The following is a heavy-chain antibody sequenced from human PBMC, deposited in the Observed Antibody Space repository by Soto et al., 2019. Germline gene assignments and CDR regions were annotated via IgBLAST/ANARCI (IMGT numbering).Heavy chain of an antibody. V-gene: IGHV3-15*01. CDR3: TTGRDSGRGDYNY. Sequence: GESLKISCAASGFTFSNAWMSWVRQAPGKGLEWVGRIKSKTDGGTTDYAAPVKGRFTISRDDSKNTLYLQMNSLKTEDTAVYYCTTGRDSGRGDYNYWGQGTLVTVSS. CDR2: IKSKTDGGTT. J-gene: IGHJ4*02. CDR1: GFTFSNAW. D-gene: IGHD4-17*01.